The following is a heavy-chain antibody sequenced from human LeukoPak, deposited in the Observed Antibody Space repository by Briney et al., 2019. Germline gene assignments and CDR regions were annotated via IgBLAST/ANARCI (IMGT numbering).Heavy chain of an antibody. CDR2: ISSSSSYI. J-gene: IGHJ3*02. Sequence: PGGSLRLSCAASGFTFSSYSMNWVRQAPGKGLEWVSSISSSSSYIYYADSVKGRFTISRDDAKNSLYLQMNSLRAEDTAVYYCARKAPSGLYYDSSGYYWGAFDIWGQGTMVTVSS. D-gene: IGHD3-22*01. CDR3: ARKAPSGLYYDSSGYYWGAFDI. V-gene: IGHV3-21*01. CDR1: GFTFSSYS.